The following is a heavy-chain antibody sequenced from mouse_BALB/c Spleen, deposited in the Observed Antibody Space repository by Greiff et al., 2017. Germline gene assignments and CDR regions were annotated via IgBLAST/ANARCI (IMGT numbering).Heavy chain of an antibody. Sequence: VQLKESGGGLVQPGGSLKLSCAASGFTFSSYGMSWVRQTPDKRLELVATINSNGGSTYYPDSVKGRFTISRDNAKNTLYLQMSSLKSEDTAMYYCARDIRLRGYFDVWGAGTTVTVSS. J-gene: IGHJ1*01. V-gene: IGHV5-6-3*01. CDR1: GFTFSSYG. CDR3: ARDIRLRGYFDV. CDR2: INSNGGST. D-gene: IGHD1-2*01.